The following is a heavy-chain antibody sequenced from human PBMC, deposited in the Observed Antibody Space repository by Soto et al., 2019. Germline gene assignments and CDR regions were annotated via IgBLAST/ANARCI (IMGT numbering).Heavy chain of an antibody. Sequence: GGSLRLSCSSSGFTFSSYAMHWVRQAPGKGLEYVSAISSNGGSTYYADSVKGRFTISRDNSKTTLYLQMTSLRAEDTAVYYCARAQDIVVVVGATTSFDIWGQGTLVTVSS. J-gene: IGHJ3*02. V-gene: IGHV3-64*04. CDR2: ISSNGGST. CDR3: ARAQDIVVVVGATTSFDI. CDR1: GFTFSSYA. D-gene: IGHD2-15*01.